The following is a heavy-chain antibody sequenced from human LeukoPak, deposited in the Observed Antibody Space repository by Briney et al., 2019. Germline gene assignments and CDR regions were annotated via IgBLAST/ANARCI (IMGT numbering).Heavy chain of an antibody. Sequence: GGSLRLSCAASGFTFSSYSMNWVRQAPGKGLEWVSYISSSSGTILYADSVKGRFTISRDNAKNSLYLQMNSLRAEDTAVYYCARRYFDSWGQGTLVTVSS. CDR3: ARRYFDS. CDR2: ISSSSGTI. J-gene: IGHJ4*02. CDR1: GFTFSSYS. V-gene: IGHV3-48*01.